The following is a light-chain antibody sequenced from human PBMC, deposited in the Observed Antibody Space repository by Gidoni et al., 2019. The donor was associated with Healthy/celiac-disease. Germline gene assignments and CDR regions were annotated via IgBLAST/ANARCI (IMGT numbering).Light chain of an antibody. V-gene: IGLV1-40*01. J-gene: IGLJ1*01. Sequence: QSVLTQPPSVSGAPGRRVTISCTGSSSNIGAGYDVHWYQQLPGTAPKLIIYGNSNRPSGVPDRFSGSKSGTSASLAITGLQAEDEADYYCQSYDSSLSGSNVFGTGTKVTVL. CDR3: QSYDSSLSGSNV. CDR2: GNS. CDR1: SSNIGAGYD.